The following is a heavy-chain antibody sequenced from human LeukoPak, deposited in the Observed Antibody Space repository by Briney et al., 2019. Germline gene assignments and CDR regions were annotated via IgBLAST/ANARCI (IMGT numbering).Heavy chain of an antibody. CDR1: GGSISSYY. V-gene: IGHV4-59*01. Sequence: PSETLSLTCTVSGGSISSYYWSRIWQPPGKGLEWIGYIYYSGTTNYNPSLKSRVTISVDTSKNQFSLKLSSVTAADTAVYYCARGVYIAAAQYGYWGQGTLVTVS. CDR3: ARGVYIAAAQYGY. D-gene: IGHD6-13*01. CDR2: IYYSGTT. J-gene: IGHJ4*02.